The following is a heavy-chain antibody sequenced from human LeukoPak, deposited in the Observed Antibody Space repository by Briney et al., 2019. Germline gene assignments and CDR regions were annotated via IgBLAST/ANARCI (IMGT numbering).Heavy chain of an antibody. V-gene: IGHV1-46*01. CDR2: INPSGGST. J-gene: IGHJ5*02. CDR3: ARCEDTRVVPAAIRANWFDP. D-gene: IGHD2-2*02. Sequence: ASVKVSCKASGYTFTSYYMHWVRQAPGQGLEWMGIINPSGGSTSYAQKFQGRVTMTRDMSTSTVYMELSSLRSEDTAVYYCARCEDTRVVPAAIRANWFDPWGQGTLVTVSS. CDR1: GYTFTSYY.